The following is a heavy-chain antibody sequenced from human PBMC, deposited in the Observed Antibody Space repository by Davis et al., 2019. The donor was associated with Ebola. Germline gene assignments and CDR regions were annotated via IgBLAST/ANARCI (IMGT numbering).Heavy chain of an antibody. V-gene: IGHV1-18*04. CDR3: ARDPVVGATNY. J-gene: IGHJ4*02. CDR2: ISAYNGNT. D-gene: IGHD1-26*01. CDR1: GYTFTGYY. Sequence: ASVKVSCKASGYTFTGYYMHWVRQAPGQGLEWMGWISAYNGNTNYAQKLQGRVTMTTDTSTSTAYMELRSLRSDDTAVYYCARDPVVGATNYWGQGTLVTVSS.